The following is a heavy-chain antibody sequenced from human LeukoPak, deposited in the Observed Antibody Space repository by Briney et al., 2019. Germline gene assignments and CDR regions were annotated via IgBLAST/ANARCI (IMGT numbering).Heavy chain of an antibody. D-gene: IGHD1-1*01. V-gene: IGHV1-69*04. CDR1: GGTFSSYA. CDR2: IIPILGIA. Sequence: ASVKVSCKASGGTFSSYAISWVRQAPGQGLEWMGRIIPILGIANYAQKFQGRVTITADKSTSTAYMELSSLRSEDTAVYYCARGIAGTNPFDYWGREPWSPSPQ. CDR3: ARGIAGTNPFDY. J-gene: IGHJ4*02.